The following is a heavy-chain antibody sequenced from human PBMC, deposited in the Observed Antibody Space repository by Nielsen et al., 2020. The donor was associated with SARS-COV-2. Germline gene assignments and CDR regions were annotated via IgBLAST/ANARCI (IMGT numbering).Heavy chain of an antibody. D-gene: IGHD2-21*02. CDR3: ARGGGDCYALGGMDV. CDR2: INSDGSST. V-gene: IGHV3-74*01. J-gene: IGHJ6*02. CDR1: GFTFSSYW. Sequence: GGSLRLSCAASGFTFSSYWMHRVRQAPGKGLVWVSRINSDGSSTSYADSVKGRFTISRDNAKNTLYLQMNSLRAEDTAVYYCARGGGDCYALGGMDVWGQGTTVTVSS.